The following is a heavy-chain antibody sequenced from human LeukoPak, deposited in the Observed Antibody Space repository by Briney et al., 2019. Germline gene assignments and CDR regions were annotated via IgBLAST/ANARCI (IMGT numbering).Heavy chain of an antibody. CDR2: IRYDGSNK. D-gene: IGHD3-3*01. Sequence: GGSLRLSCAASGFTFSSYGMHWVRQAPGKGLEWVAFIRYDGSNKYYADSVKGRFTISRDNSKNTLYLQMNSLRAEDTAVYYCAKDSERITIFGVAPPDYWGQGTLVTVSS. CDR3: AKDSERITIFGVAPPDY. V-gene: IGHV3-30*02. CDR1: GFTFSSYG. J-gene: IGHJ4*02.